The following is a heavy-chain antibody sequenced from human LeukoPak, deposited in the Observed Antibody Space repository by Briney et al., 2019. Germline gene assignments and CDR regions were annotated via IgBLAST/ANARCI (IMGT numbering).Heavy chain of an antibody. CDR3: ARGAIAARTLPFDY. D-gene: IGHD6-6*01. V-gene: IGHV4-34*01. CDR2: INHSGST. CDR1: GGSFSGYY. Sequence: SETLSLTCAVYGGSFSGYYWSWIRQPPGKGLEWIGEINHSGSTNYNPSLKSRVTISVDRSKNQFSLKLSSVTAADTAVYYCARGAIAARTLPFDYWGQGTLVTVSS. J-gene: IGHJ4*02.